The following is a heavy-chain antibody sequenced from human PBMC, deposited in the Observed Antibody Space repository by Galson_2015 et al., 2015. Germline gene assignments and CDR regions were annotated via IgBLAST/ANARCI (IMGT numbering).Heavy chain of an antibody. D-gene: IGHD6-19*01. V-gene: IGHV3-30*03. Sequence: SLRLSCAASGFTFSSYGMHWVRQAPGKGLEWVAVISYDGSNKYYADSVKGRFTISRDNSKNTLYLQMNSLRAEDTAVYYCARGGTLGIAVAGGYFDYWGQGTLVTVSS. CDR3: ARGGTLGIAVAGGYFDY. J-gene: IGHJ4*02. CDR1: GFTFSSYG. CDR2: ISYDGSNK.